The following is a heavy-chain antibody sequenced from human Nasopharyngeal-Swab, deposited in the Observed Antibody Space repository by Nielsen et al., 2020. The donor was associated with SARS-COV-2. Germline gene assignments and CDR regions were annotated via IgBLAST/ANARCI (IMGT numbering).Heavy chain of an antibody. V-gene: IGHV4-39*07. Sequence: GSLRLSCTVSGGSISSSSYYWGWIRQPPGKGLEWIGTLYYSGSTYYNPSLKSRVTMSVDTSKNQFSLKLSSVTAADTAVYYCARLESITIFGVVIPTGAFDIWGQGTMVTVSS. CDR2: LYYSGST. CDR1: GGSISSSSYY. D-gene: IGHD3-3*01. CDR3: ARLESITIFGVVIPTGAFDI. J-gene: IGHJ3*02.